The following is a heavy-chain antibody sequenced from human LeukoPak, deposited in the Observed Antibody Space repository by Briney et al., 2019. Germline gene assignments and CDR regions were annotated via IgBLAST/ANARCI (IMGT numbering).Heavy chain of an antibody. V-gene: IGHV4-39*07. CDR3: ARSSRDCSGGSCYHY. CDR2: IYYSGST. J-gene: IGHJ4*02. CDR1: GGSISSYY. D-gene: IGHD2-15*01. Sequence: SETLSLTCTVSGGSISSYYWGWIRQPPGKGLEWIGSIYYSGSTYYNPSLKSRVTISVDTSKNQFSLKLSSVTAADTAVYYCARSSRDCSGGSCYHYWGQGTLVTVSS.